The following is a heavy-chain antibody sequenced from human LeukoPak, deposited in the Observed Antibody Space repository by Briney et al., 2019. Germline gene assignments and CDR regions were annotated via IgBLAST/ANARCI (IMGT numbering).Heavy chain of an antibody. CDR3: ARDCGSGSSRWFDP. CDR1: GGTFSSYA. J-gene: IGHJ5*02. CDR2: IIPILGIA. Sequence: ASVKVSFKASGGTFSSYAISWVRQAPGQGLEWMGRIIPILGIANYAQKFQGRVTITADKSTSTAYMELSSLRSEDTAVYYCARDCGSGSSRWFDPWGQGTLVTVSS. D-gene: IGHD3-10*01. V-gene: IGHV1-69*04.